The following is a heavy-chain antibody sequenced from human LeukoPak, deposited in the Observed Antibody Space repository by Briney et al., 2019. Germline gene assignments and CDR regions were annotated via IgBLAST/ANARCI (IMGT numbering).Heavy chain of an antibody. CDR2: IYYSGST. V-gene: IGHV4-59*13. Sequence: PSETLSLTCTVSGGSISSYYWSWIRQPPGKGLEWIGYIYYSGSTNYNPSLKSRVTISVDTSKNQFSLKLSSVTAADTAVYYCARADVGLDAFDIWGQGTMVTVSS. CDR1: GGSISSYY. CDR3: ARADVGLDAFDI. J-gene: IGHJ3*02.